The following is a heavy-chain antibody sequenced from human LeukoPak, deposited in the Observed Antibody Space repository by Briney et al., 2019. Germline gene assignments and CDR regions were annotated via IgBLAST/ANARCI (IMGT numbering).Heavy chain of an antibody. V-gene: IGHV5-51*01. CDR2: IYPGDSDT. J-gene: IGHJ4*02. CDR3: ARRDSDSSAWSPFDY. CDR1: GYSFTNYW. D-gene: IGHD6-13*01. Sequence: GESLKISCKGSGYSFTNYWIGWVRQMPGKGLEWMGIIYPGDSDTRYSPSFQGQVTISADKSISTAYLQWSSLKASDTAMYYCARRDSDSSAWSPFDYWGQGTLVTVSS.